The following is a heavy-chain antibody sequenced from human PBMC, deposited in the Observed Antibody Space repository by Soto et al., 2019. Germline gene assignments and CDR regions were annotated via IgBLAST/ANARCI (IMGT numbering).Heavy chain of an antibody. CDR1: GGSIRNGDYY. Sequence: PSETLSLTCTVSGGSIRNGDYYWGWIRQPPGKGLEWIGYVYYSGTTYSHPSLNSRVSISVDTSANQFSLRLTSVTAADTAVYYCVTVNLVGAAYYFDYWGPGTLVTVSS. J-gene: IGHJ4*02. CDR2: VYYSGTT. V-gene: IGHV4-30-4*01. D-gene: IGHD1-26*01. CDR3: VTVNLVGAAYYFDY.